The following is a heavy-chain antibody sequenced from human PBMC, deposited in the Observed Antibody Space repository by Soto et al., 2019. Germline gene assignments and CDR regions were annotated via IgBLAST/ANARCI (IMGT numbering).Heavy chain of an antibody. CDR2: INPSGGST. Sequence: ASLKFSCKASGYTFTSYYMDWVRQAPGQGLEWMGIINPSGGSTSYAQKFQGRFTISRDNAKNSLYLQMNSLRADDTAVYYCARGNSPVTVYWGQRTSVTVFS. J-gene: IGHJ4*02. CDR1: GYTFTSYY. D-gene: IGHD3-16*02. V-gene: IGHV1-46*01. CDR3: ARGNSPVTVY.